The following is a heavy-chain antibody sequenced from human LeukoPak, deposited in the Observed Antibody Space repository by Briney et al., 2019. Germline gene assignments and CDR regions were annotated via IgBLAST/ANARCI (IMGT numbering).Heavy chain of an antibody. Sequence: PGGSLRLSCAASGFTFSSYAMSWVRQAPGKGLEWVSAISGSGGSTYYADSVKGRFTISRDNSKNTLYLQMNSLRAEDTAVYYCAKGSQQNDYDFWSGYHYYMDVWGKGTTVTVSS. J-gene: IGHJ6*03. CDR1: GFTFSSYA. CDR2: ISGSGGST. V-gene: IGHV3-23*01. CDR3: AKGSQQNDYDFWSGYHYYMDV. D-gene: IGHD3-3*01.